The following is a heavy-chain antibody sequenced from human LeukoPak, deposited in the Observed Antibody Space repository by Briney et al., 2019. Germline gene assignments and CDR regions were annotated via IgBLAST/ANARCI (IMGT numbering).Heavy chain of an antibody. CDR3: ARLVWGGRSLDACDI. J-gene: IGHJ3*02. D-gene: IGHD3-16*01. Sequence: GRSLTLTCVASGFTFSSYGINWVRLAPGKGLEWVSFIRRDSSYMYYADSVKGRFTLSRDNAKNSVCLQMNSMRAEETAVYYCARLVWGGRSLDACDIWGQGTVVTVSS. CDR1: GFTFSSYG. CDR2: IRRDSSYM. V-gene: IGHV3-21*01.